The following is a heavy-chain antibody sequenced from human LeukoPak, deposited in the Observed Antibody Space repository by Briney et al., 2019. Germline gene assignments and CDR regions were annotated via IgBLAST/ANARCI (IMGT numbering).Heavy chain of an antibody. CDR3: ATDRGAWYYGRDV. Sequence: ASVKVSCKVSGNTLTELSMYWVRQAPGKGLEWMGGFDREDAEAFYAQKFQGRVTMTEDMSTDTAYMELSSLRSEDTAVYYCATDRGAWYYGRDVWGQGTTVTVSS. J-gene: IGHJ6*02. CDR2: FDREDAEA. CDR1: GNTLTELS. D-gene: IGHD4/OR15-4a*01. V-gene: IGHV1-24*01.